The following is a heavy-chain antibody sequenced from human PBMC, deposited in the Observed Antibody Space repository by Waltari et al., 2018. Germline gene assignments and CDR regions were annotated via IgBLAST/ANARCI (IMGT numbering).Heavy chain of an antibody. CDR2: ISSTGGTI. D-gene: IGHD2-2*02. J-gene: IGHJ4*02. CDR3: AKGAQYQLLYFYFDS. Sequence: EVQLVDSGGGLVQPGGSLRLSCSASGVTYRNYPMPWVRQAPGKGLEWVSSISSTGGTIHYAASVKGRFTISRDDSKNTLYLQMHNLRAEDTAVYYCAKGAQYQLLYFYFDSWGQGTLVTVSS. CDR1: GVTYRNYP. V-gene: IGHV3-23*04.